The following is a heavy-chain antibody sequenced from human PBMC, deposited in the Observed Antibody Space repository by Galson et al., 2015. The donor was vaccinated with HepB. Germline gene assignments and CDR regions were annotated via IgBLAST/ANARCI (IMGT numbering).Heavy chain of an antibody. CDR1: GGTFSSYA. CDR3: ASPLHFGVVINSVGGDYYYGMDV. V-gene: IGHV1-69*13. CDR2: IIPIFGTA. J-gene: IGHJ6*02. D-gene: IGHD3-3*01. Sequence: SVKVSCKASGGTFSSYAISWVRQAPGQGLEWMGGIIPIFGTANYAQKFQGRVTITADESTSTAYMELSSLRSEDTAVYYCASPLHFGVVINSVGGDYYYGMDVWGQGTTVTVSS.